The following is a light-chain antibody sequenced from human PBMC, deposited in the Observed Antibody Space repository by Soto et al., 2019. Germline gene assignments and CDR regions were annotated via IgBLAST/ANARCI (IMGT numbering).Light chain of an antibody. Sequence: EIVLTQSPGTLSLSPGERATLSCRASQSVSGSYLAWYQQKPGQAPSLLMYGASRRATGIPERFSGSGSGTDFTLTISRLEPEDFAVYYCQQYARSPRTFGRGTKVDIK. CDR1: QSVSGSY. CDR3: QQYARSPRT. CDR2: GAS. V-gene: IGKV3-20*01. J-gene: IGKJ1*01.